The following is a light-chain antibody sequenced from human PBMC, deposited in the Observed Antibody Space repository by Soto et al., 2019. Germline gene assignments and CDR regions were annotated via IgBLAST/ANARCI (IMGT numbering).Light chain of an antibody. CDR2: EVS. CDR1: SSDVGDYNY. Sequence: QSALTQPPSASGSPGQSVTISCTGTSSDVGDYNYVSWYQQHPGKAPKLMIYEVSKRPSGVHDRFSGSKSGNTASLTVSGLQAEDEADYYCSSYAGSNNLVFGGGPKLTVL. CDR3: SSYAGSNNLV. J-gene: IGLJ2*01. V-gene: IGLV2-8*01.